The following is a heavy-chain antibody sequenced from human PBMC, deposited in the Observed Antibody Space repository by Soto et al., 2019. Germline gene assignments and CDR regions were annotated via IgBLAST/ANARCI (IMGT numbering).Heavy chain of an antibody. J-gene: IGHJ6*02. CDR2: IIPIFGTA. Sequence: QAQLVQSGAEVKKPGSSVKVSCKASGGTFSSYAISWVRQAPGQGLEWMGGIIPIFGTANYAQKFQGRVTITADESTSTAYMELSSLRSEDTAVYYCARAGKGGIVVVLAATPSYYYYGMDVWGQGTTVTVSS. CDR1: GGTFSSYA. CDR3: ARAGKGGIVVVLAATPSYYYYGMDV. D-gene: IGHD2-15*01. V-gene: IGHV1-69*01.